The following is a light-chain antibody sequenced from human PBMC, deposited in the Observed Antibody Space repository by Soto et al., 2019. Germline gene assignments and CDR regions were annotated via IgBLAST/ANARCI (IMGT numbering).Light chain of an antibody. CDR3: HQRSTWPFT. Sequence: EIVLTQSPATLSLSPGERATLSCRASQSISSYLAWYQQKPDQAPRLLIYDASNRATGIPARFSGSGSGTDFTLTNSSLEPEDFAVYYCHQRSTWPFTFGPGTKVDIK. J-gene: IGKJ3*01. CDR2: DAS. V-gene: IGKV3-11*01. CDR1: QSISSY.